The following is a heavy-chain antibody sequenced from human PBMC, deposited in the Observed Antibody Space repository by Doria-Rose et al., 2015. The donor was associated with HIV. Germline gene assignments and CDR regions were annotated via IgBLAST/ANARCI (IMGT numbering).Heavy chain of an antibody. V-gene: IGHV4-39*01. Sequence: QVQLQESGPGLVKPSETLSLTCTVSGGSVASGTPYWDWIRQTPGKGLEWIGTIYYSGTTYYNPSLRGRVTISSHTSTTQYSLRLISVTAADTGVYYCAKQAVNWFDPWGQGTLVTVSS. J-gene: IGHJ5*02. D-gene: IGHD6-25*01. CDR2: IYYSGTT. CDR1: GGSVASGTPY. CDR3: AKQAVNWFDP.